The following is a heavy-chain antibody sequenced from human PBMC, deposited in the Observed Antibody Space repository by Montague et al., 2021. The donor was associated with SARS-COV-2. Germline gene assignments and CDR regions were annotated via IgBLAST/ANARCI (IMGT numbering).Heavy chain of an antibody. J-gene: IGHJ4*02. CDR2: INHSGST. CDR3: ARGYQLRFLEWSSRQSTFDY. V-gene: IGHV4-34*01. D-gene: IGHD3-3*01. Sequence: SETLSLTCAVYGGSCSGYYWSWIRQPPGKGLVWIGEINHSGSTNYNPSLKSRVTISVDTSKNQLSLKLSSVTAADTAVYYCARGYQLRFLEWSSRQSTFDYWGQGTLVTVSS. CDR1: GGSCSGYY.